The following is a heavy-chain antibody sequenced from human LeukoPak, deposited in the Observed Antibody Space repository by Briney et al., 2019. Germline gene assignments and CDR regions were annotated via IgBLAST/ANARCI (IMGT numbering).Heavy chain of an antibody. J-gene: IGHJ4*02. V-gene: IGHV4-39*01. CDR2: IYYSGST. Sequence: PSETLSLTCTVFGGSISSSSYYWGWIRQPPGKGLEWIGSIYYSGSTYYNPSLKSRVTISVDTSKNQFSLKLSSVAAADTAVYYCARRGVSFLDYWGQGTLVTVSS. CDR1: GGSISSSSYY. CDR3: ARRGVSFLDY. D-gene: IGHD6-13*01.